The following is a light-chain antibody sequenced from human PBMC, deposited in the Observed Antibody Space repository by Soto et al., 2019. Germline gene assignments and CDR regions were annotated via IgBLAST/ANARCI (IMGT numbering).Light chain of an antibody. J-gene: IGKJ1*01. CDR1: QSISGW. CDR2: DGS. Sequence: DIQMTQSPSTLSASLGDRVTITCRASQSISGWLAWYQQKPGKAPKVLIYDGSSLESGVPSRFSGSGSGTEFTLTISSLQPDDFATYYCQQYNSYSGWTFGQGTKVEIK. CDR3: QQYNSYSGWT. V-gene: IGKV1-5*01.